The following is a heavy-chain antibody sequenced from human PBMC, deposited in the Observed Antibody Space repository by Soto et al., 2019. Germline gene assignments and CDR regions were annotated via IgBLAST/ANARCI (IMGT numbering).Heavy chain of an antibody. CDR1: GYTFTTYY. D-gene: IGHD6-25*01. V-gene: IGHV1-46*01. CDR3: ARNRASGLDI. J-gene: IGHJ3*02. CDR2: INPSGGST. Sequence: GASVKVSCKASGYTFTTYYIHCVRQAPGQGLEWMGFINPSGGSTSYSRKFQGRVTMTRDTSTSTVYMELSSLRSEDTAVYYCARNRASGLDIWGQGTMVTVSS.